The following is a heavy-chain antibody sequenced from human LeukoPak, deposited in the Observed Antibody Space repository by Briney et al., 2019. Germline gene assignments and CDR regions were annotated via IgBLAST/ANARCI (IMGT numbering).Heavy chain of an antibody. Sequence: ASVKVSCKASGYTFTSYGISWVRQAPGQGLEWMGWISAYNGNTNYAQKLQGRVTMTTDTSTSTVYMELRSLRSDDTAVYYCARVSSGWHYYYYYYMDVWGKGTTVTVSS. V-gene: IGHV1-18*01. J-gene: IGHJ6*03. CDR1: GYTFTSYG. CDR3: ARVSSGWHYYYYYYMDV. D-gene: IGHD6-19*01. CDR2: ISAYNGNT.